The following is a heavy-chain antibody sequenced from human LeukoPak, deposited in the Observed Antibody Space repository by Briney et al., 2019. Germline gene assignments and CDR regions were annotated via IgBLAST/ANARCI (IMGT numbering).Heavy chain of an antibody. V-gene: IGHV3-53*01. Sequence: PGGSLRLSCAASGFTVSSNYMSWVRQAPGKGLEWVSVIYSGGKTFYADSVKGRFTISRDNSKNTLYLQMNSLRAEDTAVYYCAKDLSTAMVRLPFDYWGQGTLVTVSS. CDR2: IYSGGKT. J-gene: IGHJ4*02. CDR3: AKDLSTAMVRLPFDY. CDR1: GFTVSSNY. D-gene: IGHD5-18*01.